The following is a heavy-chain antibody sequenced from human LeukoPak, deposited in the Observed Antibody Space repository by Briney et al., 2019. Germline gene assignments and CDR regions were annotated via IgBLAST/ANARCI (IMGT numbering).Heavy chain of an antibody. CDR2: GYFSGHT. CDR3: ARASYYYDSSGYFGLWFDP. J-gene: IGHJ5*02. Sequence: SETLSLTCTVSGGSISSSGYCWGWIRQPPGKGLEWIASGYFSGHTYYNPSLKSRVSISVDTSKNHFSLKLSSVTAADTAVYYCARASYYYDSSGYFGLWFDPWGQGTLVTVSS. V-gene: IGHV4-39*02. D-gene: IGHD3-22*01. CDR1: GGSISSSGYC.